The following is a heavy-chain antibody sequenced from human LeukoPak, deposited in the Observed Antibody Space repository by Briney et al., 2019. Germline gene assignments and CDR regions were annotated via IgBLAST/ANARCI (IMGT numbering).Heavy chain of an antibody. D-gene: IGHD2-2*02. J-gene: IGHJ6*02. CDR1: GGTFSSYA. CDR3: ARRDLGYCSSTSCYTGDYYGMDV. V-gene: IGHV1-69*13. Sequence: EASVKVSCKASGGTFSSYAISWVRQAPGQGLEWMGGIIPIFGTANYAQKFQGRVTITADESTSTAYMELSSLRSEDTAVYYCARRDLGYCSSTSCYTGDYYGMDVWGQGTTVTVSS. CDR2: IIPIFGTA.